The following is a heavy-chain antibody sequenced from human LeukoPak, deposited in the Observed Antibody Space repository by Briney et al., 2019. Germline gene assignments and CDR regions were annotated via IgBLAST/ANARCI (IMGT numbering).Heavy chain of an antibody. J-gene: IGHJ6*03. CDR3: ARGLGYYDSSGYHYHYYYYMDV. Sequence: SETLSLTCTVSGGSISSYYWSWIRQPPGKGLEWIGYIYYSGSTNYNPSLKSRVTISVDTSKNQFSLKLSSVTAADTAVYYCARGLGYYDSSGYHYHYYYYMDVWGKGTTVTVSS. CDR1: GGSISSYY. V-gene: IGHV4-59*01. D-gene: IGHD3-22*01. CDR2: IYYSGST.